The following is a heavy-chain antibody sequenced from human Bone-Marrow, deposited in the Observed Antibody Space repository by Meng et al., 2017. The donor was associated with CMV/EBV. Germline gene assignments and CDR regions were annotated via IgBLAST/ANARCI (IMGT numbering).Heavy chain of an antibody. CDR3: ARDQGIAAAGTDY. CDR2: INAGNGNT. V-gene: IGHV1-3*01. Sequence: CKASGYTFTSYAMQWVRQAPGQRLEWMGWINAGNGNTKYSQKFQGRVTITRDTSASTAYMELSSLRSEDTAVYYCARDQGIAAAGTDYWGQGTLVTVSS. J-gene: IGHJ4*02. D-gene: IGHD6-13*01. CDR1: GYTFTSYA.